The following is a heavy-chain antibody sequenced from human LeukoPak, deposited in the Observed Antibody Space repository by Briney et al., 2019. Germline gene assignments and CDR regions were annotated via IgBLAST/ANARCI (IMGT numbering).Heavy chain of an antibody. V-gene: IGHV3-21*06. D-gene: IGHD4-23*01. CDR1: GFTFSSYS. CDR3: ARGAENYGGNSNY. CDR2: ISSSSSYI. Sequence: PGGSLRLSCAASGFTFSSYSMNWVRQAPGKGLEWVSSISSSSSYIYYADSVKGRFTISRDNARNSLYLQMNSLRAEDTAVYYCARGAENYGGNSNYWGQGTLVTVSS. J-gene: IGHJ4*02.